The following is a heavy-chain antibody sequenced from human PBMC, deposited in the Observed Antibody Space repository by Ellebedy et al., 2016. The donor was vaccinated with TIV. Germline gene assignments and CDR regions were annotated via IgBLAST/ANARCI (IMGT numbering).Heavy chain of an antibody. CDR2: LNPILAIA. D-gene: IGHD4-17*01. V-gene: IGHV1-69*02. J-gene: IGHJ4*02. Sequence: AASVKVSCKASGCTFSYYTISWVRQAPGQGLEWLGRLNPILAIATYAEKFQGRLTITADKSTSTDYMELSSLRSEDTAVYYCAADYGDYVLEDWGQGTLITVSS. CDR3: AADYGDYVLED. CDR1: GCTFSYYT.